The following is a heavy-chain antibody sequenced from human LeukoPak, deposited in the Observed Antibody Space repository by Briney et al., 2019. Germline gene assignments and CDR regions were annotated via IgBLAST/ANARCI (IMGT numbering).Heavy chain of an antibody. CDR1: GFTFSSYD. CDR2: IDPVGNT. CDR3: IRIRTGEHQYGMDV. D-gene: IGHD7-27*01. J-gene: IGHJ6*02. Sequence: GGSLRLSCAASGFTFSSYDMHWVRQATGKGLEWVSAIDPVGNTYYADSVKGRFTISRENAWNSLYLQMNSLRDGDTAVYYCIRIRTGEHQYGMDVWGQGTTVTVSS. V-gene: IGHV3-13*01.